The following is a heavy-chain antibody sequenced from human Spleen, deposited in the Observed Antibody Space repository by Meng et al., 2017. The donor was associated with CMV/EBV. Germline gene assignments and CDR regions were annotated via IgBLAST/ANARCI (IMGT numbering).Heavy chain of an antibody. V-gene: IGHV3-21*01. D-gene: IGHD2-2*01. CDR3: ARGKCSSASCLDMYFYGMDV. J-gene: IGHJ6*02. CDR1: GFTFSSYS. CDR2: ISGSSSYI. Sequence: GGSLRLSCAASGFTFSSYSMIWVRQAPGKGLEWVSSISGSSSYIYYADSVKCRFTITRDNAKKLLYLQMNKLRAEDTAVYYCARGKCSSASCLDMYFYGMDVWGQGTTVTVSS.